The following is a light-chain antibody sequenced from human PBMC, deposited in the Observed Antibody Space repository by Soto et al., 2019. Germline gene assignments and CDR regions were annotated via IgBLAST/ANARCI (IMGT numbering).Light chain of an antibody. CDR1: SSDVGAY. J-gene: IGLJ2*01. V-gene: IGLV2-14*01. CDR3: SSYTSSSTLDVV. Sequence: QSALTQPASVSGSPGQSITISCTGASSDVGAYISWYQQHPGKAPKLIIYEVSNRPSGVSNRFSDSKSGNTASLTISGLQAEDEADYYCSSYTSSSTLDVVFGGGTQLTVL. CDR2: EVS.